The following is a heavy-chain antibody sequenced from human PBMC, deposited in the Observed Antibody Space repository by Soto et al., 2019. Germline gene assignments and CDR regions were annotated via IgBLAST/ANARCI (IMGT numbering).Heavy chain of an antibody. J-gene: IGHJ4*02. CDR2: IYYSGST. Sequence: PSETLSLTCTVSGGSNSSGGYYWSWIRQHPGKGLEWMGYIYYSGSTYYNPSLKSRVTISVDTSKNRFSLKLSSVTAADTAVYYCARSGYSYGPNPLLYWGQGTLVTVS. CDR3: ARSGYSYGPNPLLY. V-gene: IGHV4-31*03. D-gene: IGHD5-18*01. CDR1: GGSNSSGGYY.